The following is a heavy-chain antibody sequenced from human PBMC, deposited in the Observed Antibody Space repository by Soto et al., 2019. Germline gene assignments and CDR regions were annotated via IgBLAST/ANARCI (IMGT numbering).Heavy chain of an antibody. V-gene: IGHV3-7*01. CDR2: IKQDGSEK. CDR1: GFTFSSYW. D-gene: IGHD2-2*01. CDR3: ARDVEDIVVVPAATSLTYFDY. J-gene: IGHJ4*02. Sequence: GGSLRLSCAASGFTFSSYWMSWVRQAPGKGLEWVANIKQDGSEKYYVDSVKGRFTISRDNAKNSLYLQMNSLRAEDTAVYYCARDVEDIVVVPAATSLTYFDYWGQGTLVTVSS.